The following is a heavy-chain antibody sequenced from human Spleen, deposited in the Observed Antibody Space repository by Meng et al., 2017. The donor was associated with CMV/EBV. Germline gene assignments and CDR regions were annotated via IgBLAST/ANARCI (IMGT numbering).Heavy chain of an antibody. J-gene: IGHJ4*02. Sequence: ASVKVSCKASGYTLTDYYMHWVRQAPGQGLEWMGWINPTSGDTNYAQRFQGRVTMTRDTSISTVYMELSRKRTDDTAVYYCARGLLYDKFDYWGQGTLVTSPQ. CDR3: ARGLLYDKFDY. CDR1: GYTLTDYY. D-gene: IGHD2-2*02. V-gene: IGHV1-2*02. CDR2: INPTSGDT.